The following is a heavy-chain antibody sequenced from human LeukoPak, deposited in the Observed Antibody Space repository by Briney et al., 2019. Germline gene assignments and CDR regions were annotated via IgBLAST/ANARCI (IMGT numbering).Heavy chain of an antibody. CDR3: ARDREDYYYYYGMDV. V-gene: IGHV3-33*01. J-gene: IGHJ6*02. CDR1: GFTFSSYG. Sequence: GGSLRLSCAASGFTFSSYGMHWVRQAPGKGLEWVAVIWYDGSNKYYADSVKGRFTISRDNSKNTLYLQMNSLRAEDTAVYYCARDREDYYYYYGMDVWGQGTTVTVSS. D-gene: IGHD1-26*01. CDR2: IWYDGSNK.